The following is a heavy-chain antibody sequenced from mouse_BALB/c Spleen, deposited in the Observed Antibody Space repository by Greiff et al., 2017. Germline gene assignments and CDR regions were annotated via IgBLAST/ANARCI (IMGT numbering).Heavy chain of an antibody. Sequence: QVQLQQSGAELAKPGASVKMSCKASGYTFTSYWMHWVKQRPGQGLEWIGYINPSTGYTEYNQKFKDKATLTADKSSSTAYMQLSSLTSEDSAVYYCARCAYGNYGNYYAMDYWGQGTSVTVSS. CDR3: ARCAYGNYGNYYAMDY. CDR2: INPSTGYT. J-gene: IGHJ4*01. D-gene: IGHD2-10*02. V-gene: IGHV1-7*01. CDR1: GYTFTSYW.